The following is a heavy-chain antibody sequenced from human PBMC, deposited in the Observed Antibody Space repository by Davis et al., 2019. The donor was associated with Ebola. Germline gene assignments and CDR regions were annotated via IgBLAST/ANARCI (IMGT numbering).Heavy chain of an antibody. D-gene: IGHD3-10*01. CDR2: ISGSGGST. CDR1: GFTFSSYA. Sequence: GESLKISCAASGFTFSSYAMSWVRQAPGKGLEWVSAISGSGGSTYYADSVKGRFTISRDNSKNTLYLQMNSLRAEDTAVYYCARDLTMVQGVIDYWGQGTLVTVSS. CDR3: ARDLTMVQGVIDY. J-gene: IGHJ4*02. V-gene: IGHV3-23*01.